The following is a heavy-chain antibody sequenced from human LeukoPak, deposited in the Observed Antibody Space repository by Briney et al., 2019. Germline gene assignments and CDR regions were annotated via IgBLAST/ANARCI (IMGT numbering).Heavy chain of an antibody. D-gene: IGHD4-11*01. CDR2: IYHSGST. J-gene: IGHJ6*03. CDR1: GGSISSSSYY. V-gene: IGHV4-39*07. CDR3: ARVTVTGYYYYMDV. Sequence: SETLSLTCTVSGGSISSSSYYWGWIRQPPGKGLEWIGSIYHSGSTYYNPSLKSRVTISVDTSKNQFSLKLSSVTAADTAVYYCARVTVTGYYYYMDVWGKGTTVTVSS.